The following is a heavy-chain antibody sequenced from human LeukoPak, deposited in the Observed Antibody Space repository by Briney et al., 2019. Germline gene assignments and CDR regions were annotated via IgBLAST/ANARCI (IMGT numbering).Heavy chain of an antibody. J-gene: IGHJ4*02. Sequence: GASVKVSCKASGYTFTDYYIHWVRQAPGQGLEWMGWINPNSGGTNYAQKFQGRVTMTRDTSISTAYMELSRLRSDDTAVYYCARGEDIVVVVAAEALNWGQGTLVTVSS. CDR3: ARGEDIVVVVAAEALN. CDR1: GYTFTDYY. V-gene: IGHV1-2*02. CDR2: INPNSGGT. D-gene: IGHD2-15*01.